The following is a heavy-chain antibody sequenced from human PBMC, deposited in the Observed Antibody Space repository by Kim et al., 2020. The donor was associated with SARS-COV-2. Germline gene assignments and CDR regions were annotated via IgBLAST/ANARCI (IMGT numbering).Heavy chain of an antibody. CDR3: SRASLGSGGSSAHYYGLD. J-gene: IGHJ6*01. CDR2: ISANTGNT. V-gene: IGHV1-18*01. CDR1: VYTFTSYG. D-gene: IGHD2-15*01. Sequence: SVKVSCKASVYTFTSYGISWVRQAPGQGLEWMGWISANTGNTTYAQMLTGRVTMSLDTSTSTAYMELSSLRSDDTAVYYCSRASLGSGGSSAHYYGLD.